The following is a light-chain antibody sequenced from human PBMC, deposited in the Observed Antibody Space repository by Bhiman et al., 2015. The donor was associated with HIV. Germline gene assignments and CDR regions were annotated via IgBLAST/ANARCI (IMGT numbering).Light chain of an antibody. CDR1: SSNIGNNA. CDR3: QAWDSRALYV. CDR2: SDD. V-gene: IGLV1-36*01. Sequence: QSVLTQPPSVSEAPRQRVTISCSGSSSNIGNNAVNWYQQLPGKAPKLLIYSDDLLPSGVSDRFSGSKSGTSASLAIRGLQSEDEADYYCQAWDSRALYVFGNGTKVTVL. J-gene: IGLJ1*01.